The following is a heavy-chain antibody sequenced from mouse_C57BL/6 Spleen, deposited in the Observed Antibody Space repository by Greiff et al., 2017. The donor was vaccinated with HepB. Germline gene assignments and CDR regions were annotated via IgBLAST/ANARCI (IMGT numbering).Heavy chain of an antibody. CDR2: INPGSGGT. Sequence: QVQLKESGAELVRPGTSVKVSCKASGYAFTNYLIEWVKQRPGQGLEWIGVINPGSGGTNYNEKFKGKATLTADKSSSTAYMQLSSLTSEDSAVYCCARRYGSSLFYAMDYWGQGTSVTVSS. D-gene: IGHD1-1*01. J-gene: IGHJ4*01. CDR1: GYAFTNYL. V-gene: IGHV1-54*01. CDR3: ARRYGSSLFYAMDY.